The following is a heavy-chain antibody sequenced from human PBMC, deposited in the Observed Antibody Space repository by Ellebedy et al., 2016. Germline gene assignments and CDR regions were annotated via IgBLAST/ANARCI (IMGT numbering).Heavy chain of an antibody. CDR2: IYHSGST. Sequence: SETLSLTCTVSGGSISSYYWNWIRQPPGKGLEWIGEIYHSGSTNYNPSLKSRVTISVDKSKNQFSLKLSSVTAADTAVYYCARGSCISTSCYLSGGYFDYWGQGTLVTVSS. CDR1: GGSISSYY. J-gene: IGHJ4*02. V-gene: IGHV4-59*12. D-gene: IGHD2-2*01. CDR3: ARGSCISTSCYLSGGYFDY.